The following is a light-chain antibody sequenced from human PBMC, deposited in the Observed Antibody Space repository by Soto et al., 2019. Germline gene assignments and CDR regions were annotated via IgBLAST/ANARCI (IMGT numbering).Light chain of an antibody. J-gene: IGLJ1*01. CDR2: SDD. CDR1: SSNIGAGYV. Sequence: QSALTQPPSVSGAPGQRVTISCTGSSSNIGAGYVVHWYQQLPGAAPKLLIFSDDNRPSGVPDRFSGSNSGTSASLTITGLQPEDEADYYCQSYDNNRDYVFGSGTKLTVL. CDR3: QSYDNNRDYV. V-gene: IGLV1-40*01.